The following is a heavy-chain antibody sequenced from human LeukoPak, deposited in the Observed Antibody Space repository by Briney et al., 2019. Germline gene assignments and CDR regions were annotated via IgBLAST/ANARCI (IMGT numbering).Heavy chain of an antibody. CDR1: GFTFSSYG. CDR2: IRYDGSNK. Sequence: PGGSLRLSRAASGFTFSSYGMHWVRQAPGKGLEWVAFIRYDGSNKYYADSVKGRFTISRGNSKNTLYLQMNSLRAEDTALYYCAKDYDDKFDYWGQGTLVTVSS. D-gene: IGHD3-9*01. V-gene: IGHV3-30*02. J-gene: IGHJ4*02. CDR3: AKDYDDKFDY.